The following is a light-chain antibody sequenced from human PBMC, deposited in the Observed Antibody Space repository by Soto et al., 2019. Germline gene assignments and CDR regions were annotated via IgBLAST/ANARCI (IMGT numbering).Light chain of an antibody. J-gene: IGLJ2*01. V-gene: IGLV2-14*01. CDR1: SSDVGGYNY. CDR2: DVS. Sequence: QSVLTQPASVSGSPGQSITISCTGTSSDVGGYNYVSWYQQHPGKAPKLMIYDVSNRPSGVSNRFSGSKSGNTASLTISGLQAEDEGYYYWSSYTSRSTLLYVVFGGGTKLTVL. CDR3: SSYTSRSTLLYVV.